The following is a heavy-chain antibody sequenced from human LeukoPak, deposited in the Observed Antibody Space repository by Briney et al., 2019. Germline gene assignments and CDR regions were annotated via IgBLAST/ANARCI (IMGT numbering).Heavy chain of an antibody. CDR3: ARGLSIAAAGTGYALDI. J-gene: IGHJ3*02. V-gene: IGHV4-34*01. Sequence: SETLSLTCAVYGGSFSGYYWSWIRQPPGKGLEWIGEINHSGSTNYNPSLKSRVTMSVDTSKNQFSLKVSSVTAADTAVYYCARGLSIAAAGTGYALDIWGQGTMVTVSS. CDR1: GGSFSGYY. CDR2: INHSGST. D-gene: IGHD6-13*01.